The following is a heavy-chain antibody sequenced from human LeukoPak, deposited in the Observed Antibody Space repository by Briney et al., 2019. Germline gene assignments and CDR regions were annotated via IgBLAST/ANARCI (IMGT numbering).Heavy chain of an antibody. CDR1: GFTVSSNY. Sequence: PGGSLRLSCAASGFTVSSNYMSWVRQAPGKGLEWVSIIYSGGSTFYADSVKGRFTISRDNSKNTLYLQMNSLRAEDTAVYYCAKVYSTDYWGQGTLVTVSS. CDR2: IYSGGST. J-gene: IGHJ4*02. D-gene: IGHD6-13*01. CDR3: AKVYSTDY. V-gene: IGHV3-53*01.